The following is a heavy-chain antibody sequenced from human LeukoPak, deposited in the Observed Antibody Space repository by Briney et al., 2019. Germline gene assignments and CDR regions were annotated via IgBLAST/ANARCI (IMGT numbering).Heavy chain of an antibody. J-gene: IGHJ6*03. D-gene: IGHD2-2*01. V-gene: IGHV4-34*01. Sequence: SETLSLTCAVYGGSFSGYYWTWIRQPPGKGLEWIGEINHSGSTNYNPSLKSRLTVSVDKSKNQFSLKLSSVTAADTAVYYCARDGAYCSSTSCYEDYYYYMDVWGKGTTVTVSS. CDR2: INHSGST. CDR1: GGSFSGYY. CDR3: ARDGAYCSSTSCYEDYYYYMDV.